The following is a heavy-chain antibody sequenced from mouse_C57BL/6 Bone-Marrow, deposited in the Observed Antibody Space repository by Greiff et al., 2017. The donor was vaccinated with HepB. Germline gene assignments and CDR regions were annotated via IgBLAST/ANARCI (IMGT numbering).Heavy chain of an antibody. D-gene: IGHD2-1*01. Sequence: VQLKQSGPELVKPGDSVKISCKASGYSFTGYFMNWVMQSHGKSLEWLGRITPYNDDTFYNHKFKGQATFTVNNSSSTAHMELRSLTSADSAVYYCARSRGNPFDYWGQGTTLTVSS. J-gene: IGHJ2*01. V-gene: IGHV1-20*01. CDR3: ARSRGNPFDY. CDR2: ITPYNDDT. CDR1: GYSFTGYF.